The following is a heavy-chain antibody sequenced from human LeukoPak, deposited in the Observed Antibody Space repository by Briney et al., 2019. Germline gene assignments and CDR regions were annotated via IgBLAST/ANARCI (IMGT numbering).Heavy chain of an antibody. J-gene: IGHJ5*02. Sequence: GESLKISCKGSGYSFTSYWIGWVRQMPGKGLEWMGIIYPGDSDTRYSPSFQGQVTISADKSIGTAYLQWSSLKASDTAMYYCARGGGYQLLPYNWFDPWGQGTLVTVSS. D-gene: IGHD2-2*01. CDR3: ARGGGYQLLPYNWFDP. CDR2: IYPGDSDT. CDR1: GYSFTSYW. V-gene: IGHV5-51*01.